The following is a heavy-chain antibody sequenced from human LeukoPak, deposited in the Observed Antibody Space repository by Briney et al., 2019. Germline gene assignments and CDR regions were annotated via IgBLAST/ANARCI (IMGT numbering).Heavy chain of an antibody. V-gene: IGHV4-34*01. CDR3: ARTRSSWYRGGFDY. J-gene: IGHJ4*02. Sequence: SETLFLTCAVYGGSCSGYTWSWIRQPPGKGLEWIGGINHSGSTNYDPSLKSRVTKLADTSKTQFALMLRSVTAADTAVYFCARTRSSWYRGGFDYWGQGTLVTVSS. D-gene: IGHD6-13*01. CDR1: GGSCSGYT. CDR2: INHSGST.